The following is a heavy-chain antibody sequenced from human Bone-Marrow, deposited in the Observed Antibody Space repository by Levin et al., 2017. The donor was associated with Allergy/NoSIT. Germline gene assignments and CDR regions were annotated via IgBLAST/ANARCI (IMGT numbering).Heavy chain of an antibody. CDR3: TRDRIQLWLLRPYFDY. CDR1: GFTFGDYA. CDR2: IRSKAYGGTT. J-gene: IGHJ4*02. V-gene: IGHV3-49*04. Sequence: GGSLRLSCTASGFTFGDYAMSWVRQAPGKGLEWVGFIRSKAYGGTTEYAASVKGRFTISRDDSKSIAYLQMNSLKTEDTAVYYCTRDRIQLWLLRPYFDYWGQGTLVTVSS. D-gene: IGHD5-18*01.